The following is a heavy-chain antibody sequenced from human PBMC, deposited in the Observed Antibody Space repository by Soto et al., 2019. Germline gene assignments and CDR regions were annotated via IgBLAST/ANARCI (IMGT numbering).Heavy chain of an antibody. V-gene: IGHV1-69*13. D-gene: IGHD6-13*01. CDR2: IIPIFGTA. J-gene: IGHJ6*02. CDR1: GGTFSSYA. CDR3: ARVASSSCRKCYGMDV. Sequence: GASVKVSCKASGGTFSSYAISWVRQAPGQGPEWMGGIIPIFGTANYAQKFQGRVTITADESTSTAYMELSSLRSEDTAVYYCARVASSSCRKCYGMDVWGQGTTVTVSS.